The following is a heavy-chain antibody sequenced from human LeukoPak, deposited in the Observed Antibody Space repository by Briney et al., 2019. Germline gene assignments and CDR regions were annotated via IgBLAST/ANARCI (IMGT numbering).Heavy chain of an antibody. V-gene: IGHV4-31*03. D-gene: IGHD4-11*01. Sequence: SATLSLTCTVSGASITSGGYYWSWIRQHPWKGLEWFGYSYCCGNTYYRPSLNSRLTISIDTTKNQFSLKLSSVTAADTAVYYCARGQDDYSSFYTWFDPWGQGTLVTVSS. J-gene: IGHJ5*02. CDR1: GASITSGGYY. CDR2: SYCCGNT. CDR3: ARGQDDYSSFYTWFDP.